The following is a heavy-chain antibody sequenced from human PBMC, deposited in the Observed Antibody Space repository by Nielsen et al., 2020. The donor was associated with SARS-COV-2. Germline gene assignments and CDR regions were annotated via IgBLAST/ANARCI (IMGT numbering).Heavy chain of an antibody. CDR2: IYSGGST. CDR1: GFTVSSNY. D-gene: IGHD3-3*01. V-gene: IGHV3-53*01. CDR3: ASENFWSGYYSSNWFDP. Sequence: GGSLRLSCAASGFTVSSNYMSWVRQAPGKGLEWVSVIYSGGSTYYADSVKGRFTISRDNAKNSLYLQMNSLRAEDTAVYYCASENFWSGYYSSNWFDPWGQGTLVTVSS. J-gene: IGHJ5*02.